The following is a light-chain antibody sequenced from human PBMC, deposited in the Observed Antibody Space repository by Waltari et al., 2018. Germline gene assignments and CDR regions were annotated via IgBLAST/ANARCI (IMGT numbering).Light chain of an antibody. V-gene: IGKV1-9*01. CDR3: QQRNSYPTT. J-gene: IGKJ5*01. Sequence: DIQLTQSPSFLSASVGDRVTITCRSSQGISSYLAWYQPKAGKAPKLLVHTESTLQGGGPARFSGSGSGTDFTHTLSSLQPEDFATYYCQQRNSYPTTFGQGTRLEIK. CDR2: TES. CDR1: QGISSY.